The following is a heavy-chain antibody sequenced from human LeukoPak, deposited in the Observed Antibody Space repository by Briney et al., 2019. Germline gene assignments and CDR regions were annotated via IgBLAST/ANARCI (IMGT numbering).Heavy chain of an antibody. V-gene: IGHV3-48*03. J-gene: IGHJ4*02. CDR3: AREPPQCSSGWFSFDY. Sequence: GGSLRLSCAASGFTFSSYEMNWVRQAPGKGLEWVSYISSSGSTIYYADSVKGRFTISRDNAKNSLYLQMNSLRAEDTAVYYCAREPPQCSSGWFSFDYWGQGTLVTVSS. CDR1: GFTFSSYE. CDR2: ISSSGSTI. D-gene: IGHD6-19*01.